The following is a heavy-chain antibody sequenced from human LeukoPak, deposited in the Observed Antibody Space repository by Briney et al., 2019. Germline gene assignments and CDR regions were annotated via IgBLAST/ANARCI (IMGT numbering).Heavy chain of an antibody. J-gene: IGHJ5*02. D-gene: IGHD3-3*01. Sequence: WVRQAPGKGLEWIGSIYYSGSTYYNPSLKSRVTISVDTSKNQFSLKLSSVTAADTAVYYCARPVLRFLEWSYYDPWGQGTLVTVSS. CDR3: ARPVLRFLEWSYYDP. V-gene: IGHV4-39*01. CDR2: IYYSGST.